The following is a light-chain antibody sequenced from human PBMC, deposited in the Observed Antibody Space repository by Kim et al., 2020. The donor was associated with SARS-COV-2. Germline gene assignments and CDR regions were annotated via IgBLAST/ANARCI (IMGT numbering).Light chain of an antibody. V-gene: IGLV3-19*01. CDR3: NSRDSSGNHWV. Sequence: ALGQTVRITCQGDSPRSYYASWYQQKPGQAPVLVIYGKNNRPSGIPDRFSGSSSGNTASLTITGAQAEDEADYYCNSRDSSGNHWVFGGGTKLTVL. CDR1: SPRSYY. CDR2: GKN. J-gene: IGLJ3*02.